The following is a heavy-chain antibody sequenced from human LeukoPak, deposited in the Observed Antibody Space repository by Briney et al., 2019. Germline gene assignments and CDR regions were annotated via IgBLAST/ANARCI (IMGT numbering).Heavy chain of an antibody. CDR1: GFTVSSYG. J-gene: IGHJ4*02. V-gene: IGHV3-33*01. CDR3: ARGYDFWSGYYSYYFDY. D-gene: IGHD3-3*01. Sequence: GGSLRLSCAPSGFTVSSYGMHWVRQAPGKGLEWVAVIWYDGSNKYYAESVKGRFTISRDNSKNTLYLEMNSLRAEDTAVYYCARGYDFWSGYYSYYFDYWGQGTLVTVSS. CDR2: IWYDGSNK.